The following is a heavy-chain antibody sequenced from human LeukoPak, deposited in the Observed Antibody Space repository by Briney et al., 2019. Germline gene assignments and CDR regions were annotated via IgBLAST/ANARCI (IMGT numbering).Heavy chain of an antibody. CDR3: AKWDTARFYYYYYGMDV. CDR2: ISGHGDES. Sequence: GGSLRLSCAASGFTFNAYAMTWVRQAPGKGLEWVSTISGHGDESFYADSVKGRFTISRDNSKNTVYLQVNSLRADDSAVYYCAKWDTARFYYYYYGMDVWGQGTTVTVSS. D-gene: IGHD5-18*01. CDR1: GFTFNAYA. V-gene: IGHV3-23*01. J-gene: IGHJ6*02.